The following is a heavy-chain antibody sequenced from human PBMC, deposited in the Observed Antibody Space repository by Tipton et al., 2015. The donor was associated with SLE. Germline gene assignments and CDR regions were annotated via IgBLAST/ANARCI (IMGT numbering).Heavy chain of an antibody. Sequence: LRLSCTVSGGSINTYYWSWIRQPPGKGLEYIGYIYDTGRTNYNPSLKSRVTISLDTSKNQFTLRLSSVTAADTAVYYCARDRGVKVVQGVPYDIFDFWGQGTLVTVSS. CDR3: ARDRGVKVVQGVPYDIFDF. CDR2: IYDTGRT. CDR1: GGSINTYY. V-gene: IGHV4-59*12. D-gene: IGHD3-10*01. J-gene: IGHJ4*02.